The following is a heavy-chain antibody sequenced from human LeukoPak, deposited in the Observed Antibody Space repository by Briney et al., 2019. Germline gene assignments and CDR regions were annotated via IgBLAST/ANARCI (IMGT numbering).Heavy chain of an antibody. CDR2: INNDGSST. D-gene: IGHD3/OR15-3a*01. V-gene: IGHV3-74*01. J-gene: IGHJ4*02. Sequence: GGSLRLSCAAAGFNLSSYWMHWVRHGPGKGVVWVSHINNDGSSTTYADSVKGRFTISRDNDKNTVYLQMDRLRLDHTSVYYCARDHSSDPIHSGLGDNWGQGTLVTVSS. CDR3: ARDHSSDPIHSGLGDN. CDR1: GFNLSSYW.